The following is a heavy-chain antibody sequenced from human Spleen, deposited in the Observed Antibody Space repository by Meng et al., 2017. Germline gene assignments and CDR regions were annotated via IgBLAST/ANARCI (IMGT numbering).Heavy chain of an antibody. J-gene: IGHJ4*02. D-gene: IGHD3-22*01. V-gene: IGHV2-5*02. CDR3: ARRPHSTGFDS. CDR2: IYWDDDK. CDR1: GFSLSTSGVG. Sequence: QIPLKESAPTLVKPTQTLTLTCTFSGFSLSTSGVGVGWIRQPPGKALEWLALIYWDDDKRYSPSLKSRLMITKDTSKNQVVLSMTNVDPVDTATYHCARRPHSTGFDSWGQGTLVTVSS.